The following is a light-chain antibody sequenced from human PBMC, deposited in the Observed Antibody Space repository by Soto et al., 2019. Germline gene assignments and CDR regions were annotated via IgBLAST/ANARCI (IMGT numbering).Light chain of an antibody. J-gene: IGLJ1*01. Sequence: QSALTQPASVSGSPGQSITISCTGTSSDVGGYNFVSWYQQHPGKAPKLMIFEISNRPSEVSNRFSGSKSGNTASLTISGLQAEDEADYYCSSYTTSSTSVFGTGNKRTVL. CDR3: SSYTTSSTSV. CDR2: EIS. CDR1: SSDVGGYNF. V-gene: IGLV2-14*01.